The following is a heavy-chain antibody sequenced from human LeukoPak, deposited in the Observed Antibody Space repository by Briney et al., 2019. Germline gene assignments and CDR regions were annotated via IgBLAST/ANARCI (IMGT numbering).Heavy chain of an antibody. J-gene: IGHJ4*02. Sequence: PSETLSLTCTVSGGAISSSSYYWGWIRQPPGKGLEWIGSIYYSGSTYYNPSLKSRITISVDTSKNQFSLKLSSVTAADTAVYYCARRTTYYDSSGQTLNYFDYWGQGTLVTVSS. CDR2: IYYSGST. CDR1: GGAISSSSYY. V-gene: IGHV4-39*01. D-gene: IGHD3-22*01. CDR3: ARRTTYYDSSGQTLNYFDY.